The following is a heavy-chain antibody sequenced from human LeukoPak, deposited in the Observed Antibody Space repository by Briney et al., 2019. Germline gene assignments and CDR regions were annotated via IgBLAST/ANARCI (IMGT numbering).Heavy chain of an antibody. Sequence: PGGSLRLSCAASGFTFSSYAMSWVRQAPGKGLEWVSAISGIGGSTYYADSVKGRLTISRDNSKNTLYLQMNSLRAEDTAVYYCAKDNYYDSSGYPTTFDYWGQGTLVTVSS. V-gene: IGHV3-23*01. D-gene: IGHD3-22*01. J-gene: IGHJ4*02. CDR2: ISGIGGST. CDR1: GFTFSSYA. CDR3: AKDNYYDSSGYPTTFDY.